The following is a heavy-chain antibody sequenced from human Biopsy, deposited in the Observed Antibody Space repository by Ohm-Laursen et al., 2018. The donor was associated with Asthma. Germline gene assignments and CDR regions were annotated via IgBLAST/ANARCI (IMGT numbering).Heavy chain of an antibody. CDR2: ISYDGSSI. CDR3: AREGVAGTHIED. Sequence: SLRLSCAASRFTYEMHWVRQAPGKGLEWVAVISYDGSSIYYADSVKGRFAISRENSKNTLSLQMNSLTAEDTAVYYCAREGVAGTHIEDWGQGTLVTVSS. V-gene: IGHV3-30*09. D-gene: IGHD6-19*01. CDR1: RFTYE. J-gene: IGHJ4*02.